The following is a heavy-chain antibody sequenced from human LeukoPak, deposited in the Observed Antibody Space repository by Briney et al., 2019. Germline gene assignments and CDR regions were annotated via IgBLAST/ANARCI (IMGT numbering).Heavy chain of an antibody. J-gene: IGHJ4*02. CDR2: VSGSGGST. CDR1: GFTFSSYA. Sequence: GGSLRLSCAASGFTFSSYAMSWVRQAPGKGLEWVSAVSGSGGSTYYADSVKGRFTISRDNSKNTLYLQMNSLRAEDTAVYYCAKVKGYSYGSFDYWGQGTLVTVSS. V-gene: IGHV3-23*01. CDR3: AKVKGYSYGSFDY. D-gene: IGHD5-18*01.